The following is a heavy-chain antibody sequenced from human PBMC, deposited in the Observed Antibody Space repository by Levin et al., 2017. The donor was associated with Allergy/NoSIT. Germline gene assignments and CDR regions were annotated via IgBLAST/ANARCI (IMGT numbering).Heavy chain of an antibody. CDR3: ASGGLRDGYNPLNY. V-gene: IGHV3-74*01. D-gene: IGHD5-24*01. J-gene: IGHJ4*02. CDR1: YW. CDR2: INSDGSST. Sequence: YWKHFERESPGTGLVWFSRINSDGSSTTYADSVKGRFTISRDNAKNSLYLQMNSLRAEDTAVYYCASGGLRDGYNPLNYWGQGTLVTVSS.